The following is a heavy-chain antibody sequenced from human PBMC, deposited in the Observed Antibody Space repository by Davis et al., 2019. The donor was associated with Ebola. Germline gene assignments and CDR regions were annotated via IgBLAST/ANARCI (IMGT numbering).Heavy chain of an antibody. V-gene: IGHV4-34*01. CDR2: INHSGST. CDR1: GGSFSGYY. J-gene: IGHJ5*02. Sequence: SETLSLTCAVYGGSFSGYYWSWIRQPPGKGLEWIGEINHSGSTNYNPSLKSRVTISVDTSKNHFSLKLSSVTAADTAMYYCARRGTSSWYAGWFDPWGQGTLVTVSS. D-gene: IGHD6-13*01. CDR3: ARRGTSSWYAGWFDP.